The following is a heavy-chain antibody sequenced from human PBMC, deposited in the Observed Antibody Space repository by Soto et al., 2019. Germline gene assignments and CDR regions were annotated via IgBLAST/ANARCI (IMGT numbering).Heavy chain of an antibody. CDR3: AKEITIFGAGYYGMDV. J-gene: IGHJ6*02. Sequence: GGSLRLSCAASGFTFDDYTMHWVRQAPGKGLEWVSLISWDGGSTYYADSVKGRFTISRDNSKNSLYLQMNSLRTEDTALYYCAKEITIFGAGYYGMDVWGQGTTVTLSS. D-gene: IGHD3-3*01. CDR2: ISWDGGST. CDR1: GFTFDDYT. V-gene: IGHV3-43*01.